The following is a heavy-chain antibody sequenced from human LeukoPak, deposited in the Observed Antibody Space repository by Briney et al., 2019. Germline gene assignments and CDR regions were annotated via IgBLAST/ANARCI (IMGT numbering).Heavy chain of an antibody. Sequence: TSETLSLTCTVSGGSISSYYWSWIRQPPGKGLEWIGCIYTSGSTNYNPSLKSRVTISVDTSKNQFSLKLSSVTAADTAVYYCARHLYSSGWYSEGFVYWGQGTLVTVSS. CDR2: IYTSGST. CDR3: ARHLYSSGWYSEGFVY. CDR1: GGSISSYY. D-gene: IGHD6-19*01. J-gene: IGHJ4*02. V-gene: IGHV4-4*09.